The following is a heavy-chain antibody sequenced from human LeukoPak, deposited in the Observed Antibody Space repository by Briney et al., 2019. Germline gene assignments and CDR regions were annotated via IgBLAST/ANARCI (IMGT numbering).Heavy chain of an antibody. Sequence: PSETLSLTCTVSGGSISSSGYYWGWIRQPPGKGLEWIGSIYYSGSTYYNPSLKSRVTISVDTSKNQFSLKLSSVTAADAAVYYCARESVSDYSLDYWGQGTLVTVSS. J-gene: IGHJ4*02. D-gene: IGHD2-15*01. CDR1: GGSISSSGYY. CDR2: IYYSGST. CDR3: ARESVSDYSLDY. V-gene: IGHV4-39*07.